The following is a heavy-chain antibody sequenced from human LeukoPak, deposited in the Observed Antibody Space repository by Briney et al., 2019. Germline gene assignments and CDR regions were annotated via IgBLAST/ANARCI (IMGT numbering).Heavy chain of an antibody. D-gene: IGHD6-13*01. CDR3: ASYLRVAAALFDY. CDR2: IYYSGST. J-gene: IGHJ4*02. Sequence: SETLSLTCTVSGGSISSSSYYWGWIRQPPGKGLERIGSIYYSGSTYYNPSLKSRVTISVDTSKNQFSLKLSSVTAADTAVYYCASYLRVAAALFDYWGQGTLVTVSS. V-gene: IGHV4-39*01. CDR1: GGSISSSSYY.